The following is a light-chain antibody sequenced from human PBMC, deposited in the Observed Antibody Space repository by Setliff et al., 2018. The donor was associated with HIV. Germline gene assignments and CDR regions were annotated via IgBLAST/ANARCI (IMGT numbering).Light chain of an antibody. CDR3: ISYTTISTVV. J-gene: IGLJ1*01. Sequence: QSALTQPASVSGSPGQSITISCTGTSSDVGGYNYVSWYQQHPGKAPKLMIYEVSNRPSGVSNRFSGSKSGNTASLTISGLQAEDEADYCCISYTTISTVVFGTGTKVTVL. V-gene: IGLV2-14*01. CDR2: EVS. CDR1: SSDVGGYNY.